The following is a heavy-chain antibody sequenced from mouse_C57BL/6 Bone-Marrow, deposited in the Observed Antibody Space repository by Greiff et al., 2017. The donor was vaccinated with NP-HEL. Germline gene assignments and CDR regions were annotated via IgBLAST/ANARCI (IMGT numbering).Heavy chain of an antibody. CDR2: INPSSGYT. CDR3: AGITTVVATDY. V-gene: IGHV1-4*01. D-gene: IGHD1-1*01. J-gene: IGHJ2*01. CDR1: GYTFTSYT. Sequence: VQLQQSGAELARPGASVKMSCKASGYTFTSYTMHWVKQRPGQGLEWIGYINPSSGYTKYNQKFKDKATLTADKSSSTAYMQRSSLTSEDSAVYYCAGITTVVATDYWGQGTTLTVSS.